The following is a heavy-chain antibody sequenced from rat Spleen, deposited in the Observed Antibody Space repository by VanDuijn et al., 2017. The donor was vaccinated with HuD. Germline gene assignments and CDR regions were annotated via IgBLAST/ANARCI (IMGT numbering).Heavy chain of an antibody. V-gene: IGHV5-7*01. CDR2: ISYDGSST. J-gene: IGHJ3*01. D-gene: IGHD1-1*01. CDR1: GFTFSDYN. Sequence: EVQLVESGGGLVRPGRSLKLSCAASGFTFSDYNMAWVRQAPKKGLEWVATISYDGSSTYYRDSVKGRFTISRDNAKNTLYLQMNSLRSEDTATYYCTTVVQGHGFAYWGQGTLVTVSS. CDR3: TTVVQGHGFAY.